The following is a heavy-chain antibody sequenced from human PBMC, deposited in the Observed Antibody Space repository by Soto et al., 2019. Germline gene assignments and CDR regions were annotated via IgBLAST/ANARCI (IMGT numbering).Heavy chain of an antibody. D-gene: IGHD1-26*01. Sequence: SVKVSCKASGGTFSSYAISWVRQAPGQGLEWMGGITPIFGTANYAQKFQGRVTITADESTSTAYMELSSLRSEDTAVYYCARDPNSGSYYFDYWGQGTLVTVSS. CDR2: ITPIFGTA. V-gene: IGHV1-69*13. J-gene: IGHJ4*02. CDR1: GGTFSSYA. CDR3: ARDPNSGSYYFDY.